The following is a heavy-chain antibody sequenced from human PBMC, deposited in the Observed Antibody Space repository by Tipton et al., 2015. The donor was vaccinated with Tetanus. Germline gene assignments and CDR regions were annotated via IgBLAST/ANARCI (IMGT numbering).Heavy chain of an antibody. CDR3: AREPSFGEYYY. CDR1: GLTFSTYI. Sequence: RSLRLSCVASGLTFSTYILHWVRQAPGKGLEWVAAISPDGGTIYYADSVKGRFTISRDNSKNSLYLQINSLRDEDTALFYCAREPSFGEYYYWGQGTLVTVSS. V-gene: IGHV3-30-3*01. CDR2: ISPDGGTI. D-gene: IGHD4-17*01. J-gene: IGHJ4*02.